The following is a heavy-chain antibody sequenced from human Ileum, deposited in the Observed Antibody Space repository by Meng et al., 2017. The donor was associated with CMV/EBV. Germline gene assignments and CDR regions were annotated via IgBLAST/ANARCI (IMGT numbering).Heavy chain of an antibody. CDR2: IRGRGGGT. V-gene: IGHV3-23*01. Sequence: GESLKISCAASGFTFSHYGMSWVRQAPGKGLEWVSGIRGRGGGTFYADSVKGRFTISRDKSKNTLYLQMNSLRVEDTAVYFCAKRSEHHYTSDGNFDSWGQGALVTVSS. CDR3: AKRSEHHYTSDGNFDS. CDR1: GFTFSHYG. J-gene: IGHJ4*02. D-gene: IGHD2-2*02.